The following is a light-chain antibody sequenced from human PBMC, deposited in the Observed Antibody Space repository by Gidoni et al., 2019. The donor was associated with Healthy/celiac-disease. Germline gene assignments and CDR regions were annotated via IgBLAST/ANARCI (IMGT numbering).Light chain of an antibody. CDR2: DAS. CDR3: QQYDNLLT. J-gene: IGKJ4*01. Sequence: DXXMTQSPSSLSASVGDRVTITCQASQDISNYLNWYQQKPGKAPKLLIYDASNLETGVPSRFSGSGSGTDFTFTISSLQPEDIATYYCQQYDNLLTFGGGTKVEIK. V-gene: IGKV1-33*01. CDR1: QDISNY.